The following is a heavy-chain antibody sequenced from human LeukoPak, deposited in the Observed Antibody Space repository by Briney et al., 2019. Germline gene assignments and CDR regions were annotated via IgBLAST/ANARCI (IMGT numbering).Heavy chain of an antibody. CDR2: ISGSDGST. Sequence: GGSLRLSCAASGFTFSSYAMSWVRQAPGKGLEWVSAISGSDGSTYYADSVKGRFTISRDNSKNTLYLQMNSLRAEDTAVYYCAKDQAAAGYYYYGMDVWGQGTTVTVSS. V-gene: IGHV3-23*01. CDR1: GFTFSSYA. J-gene: IGHJ6*02. D-gene: IGHD6-13*01. CDR3: AKDQAAAGYYYYGMDV.